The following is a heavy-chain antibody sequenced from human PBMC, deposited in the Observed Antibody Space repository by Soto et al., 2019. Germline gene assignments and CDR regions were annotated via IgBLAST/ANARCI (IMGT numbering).Heavy chain of an antibody. V-gene: IGHV4-31*03. CDR1: GGSISSGGYY. CDR2: IYYSGST. D-gene: IGHD6-19*01. Sequence: PSEPLSLTCTVSGGSISSGGYYWSWIRQHPGKGLEWIGYIYYSGSTYYNPSLKSRVTISVDTSKNQFSLKLSSVTAADTAVYYCARAWGDGLVNTFYFDYWGQGTLVTVSS. CDR3: ARAWGDGLVNTFYFDY. J-gene: IGHJ4*02.